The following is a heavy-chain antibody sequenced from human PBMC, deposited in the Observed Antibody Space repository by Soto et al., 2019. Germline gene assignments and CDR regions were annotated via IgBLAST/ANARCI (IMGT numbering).Heavy chain of an antibody. J-gene: IGHJ4*02. CDR2: ISAFNGDT. D-gene: IGHD6-19*01. V-gene: IGHV1-18*01. CDR1: GFTFTRYG. Sequence: QVQLVQSGAEVKKPGASAKVSCKASGFTFTRYGISWVRQAPGQGLEWMGWISAFNGDTKYAQRLQGRVSMTTDTSTDTAHMELRSLRSDDTAVYYCARDSPSSGLLGTNYWGQGTLVSVSS. CDR3: ARDSPSSGLLGTNY.